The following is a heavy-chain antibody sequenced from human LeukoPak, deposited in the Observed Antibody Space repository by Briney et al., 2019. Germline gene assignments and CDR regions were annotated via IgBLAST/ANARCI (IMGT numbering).Heavy chain of an antibody. CDR2: MNPNSGNT. CDR1: GYTFTSYD. D-gene: IGHD4-11*01. J-gene: IGHJ5*02. Sequence: ASVKVSCKASGYTFTSYDINWVRQATGQGLEWMGWMNPNSGNTGYAQKFQGRVTITADESTSTAYMELSSLRSEDTAVYYCARDSDYSNDRWFDPWGQGTLVTVSS. V-gene: IGHV1-8*01. CDR3: ARDSDYSNDRWFDP.